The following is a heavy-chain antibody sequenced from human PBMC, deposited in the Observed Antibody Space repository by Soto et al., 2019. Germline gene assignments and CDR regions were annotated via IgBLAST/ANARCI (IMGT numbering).Heavy chain of an antibody. V-gene: IGHV4-30-2*01. CDR2: IYHSGST. D-gene: IGHD4-17*01. Sequence: QLQLQESGSGLVKPSQTLSLTCAVSGGSISSGGYSWSWIRQPPGKGLEWIGYIYHSGSTYYNPDLTSRVPTSLDRSTKQCSLKLSSVSAADTAVYYCARGMTPVTTLDYWGQGTLVTVSS. CDR3: ARGMTPVTTLDY. J-gene: IGHJ4*02. CDR1: GGSISSGGYS.